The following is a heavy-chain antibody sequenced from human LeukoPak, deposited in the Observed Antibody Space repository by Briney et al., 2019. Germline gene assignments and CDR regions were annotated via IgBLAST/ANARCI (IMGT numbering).Heavy chain of an antibody. Sequence: PSETLSLTCAVYGGSFSDYYWSLIRQPPGKGLEWIGEINHSGSTNYNPSLKSRVTISVDTSKNQFSLKLSSVTAADTAVYYCARRIVHYYFDYWGQGTLVTVSS. CDR1: GGSFSDYY. V-gene: IGHV4-34*01. CDR3: ARRIVHYYFDY. J-gene: IGHJ4*02. D-gene: IGHD2/OR15-2a*01. CDR2: INHSGST.